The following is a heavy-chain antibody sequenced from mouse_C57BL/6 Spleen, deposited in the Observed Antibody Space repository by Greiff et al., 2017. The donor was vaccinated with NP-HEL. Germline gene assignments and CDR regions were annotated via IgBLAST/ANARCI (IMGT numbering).Heavy chain of an antibody. D-gene: IGHD2-1*01. Sequence: QVQLKQPGAELVMPGASVKLSCKASGYTFTSYWMHWVKQRPGQGLEWIGEIDPSDSYTNYNQKFKGKSTLTVDKSSSTAYMQLSSLTSEDSAVYYCARGGLRRDGKVFDYWGQGTTLTVSS. J-gene: IGHJ2*01. V-gene: IGHV1-69*01. CDR3: ARGGLRRDGKVFDY. CDR1: GYTFTSYW. CDR2: IDPSDSYT.